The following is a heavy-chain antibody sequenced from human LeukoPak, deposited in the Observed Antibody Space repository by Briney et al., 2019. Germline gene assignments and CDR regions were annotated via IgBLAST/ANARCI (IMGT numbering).Heavy chain of an antibody. D-gene: IGHD6-19*01. J-gene: IGHJ5*02. CDR3: ARDLPSLAVAGTRWFDP. CDR1: GGSFSGYY. Sequence: SETLSLTCAVYGGSFSGYYWSWIRQPPGKGLEWIGSIYYSGSTYYNPSLKSRVTISVDTSKNQFSLKLSSVTAADTAVYYCARDLPSLAVAGTRWFDPWGQGTLVTVSS. V-gene: IGHV4-34*01. CDR2: IYYSGST.